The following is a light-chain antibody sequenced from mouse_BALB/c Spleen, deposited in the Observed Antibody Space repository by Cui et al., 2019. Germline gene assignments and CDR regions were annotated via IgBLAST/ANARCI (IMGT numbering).Light chain of an antibody. Sequence: ETTVTQSPASLSMAIGENDTIRRITNTDIADEMNWYQQKPGEPPKLNISDGNALRTGVRSRFSSSGYGTDFVFTIENMLSEDVADYYCLQSDNLPHTFGAGTKLEMK. V-gene: IGKV17-121*01. CDR3: LQSDNLPHT. J-gene: IGKJ5*01. CDR2: DGN. CDR1: TDIADE.